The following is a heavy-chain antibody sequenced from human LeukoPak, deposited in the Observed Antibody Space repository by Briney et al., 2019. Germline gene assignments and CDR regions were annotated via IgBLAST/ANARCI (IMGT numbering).Heavy chain of an antibody. Sequence: SETLSLTCTVSGGSISSYYWSWIRQPPGKGLEWIGHVYYSGSTNYNPSLKSRVTISVDTSKNQFSLRLSSVTAADTAVYYCARGRWFNDYWGQGTLVTVSS. CDR1: GGSISSYY. J-gene: IGHJ4*02. CDR2: VYYSGST. D-gene: IGHD4-23*01. CDR3: ARGRWFNDY. V-gene: IGHV4-59*12.